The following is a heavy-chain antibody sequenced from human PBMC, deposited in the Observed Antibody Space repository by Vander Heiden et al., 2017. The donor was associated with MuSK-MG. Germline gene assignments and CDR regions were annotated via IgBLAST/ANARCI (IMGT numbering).Heavy chain of an antibody. V-gene: IGHV3-7*03. Sequence: EVQLVESGGGLVQPGGSLRLSCAGSGFTFSSYWMTWVRQAPGKGLEWVANIKEDGSEKYYVDSVKGRFTISRDNAKNSLYLQMNSLRAEDTAVYYCARTGVSEDYFDYWGQGTLVTVSS. CDR2: IKEDGSEK. D-gene: IGHD2-8*02. J-gene: IGHJ4*02. CDR1: GFTFSSYW. CDR3: ARTGVSEDYFDY.